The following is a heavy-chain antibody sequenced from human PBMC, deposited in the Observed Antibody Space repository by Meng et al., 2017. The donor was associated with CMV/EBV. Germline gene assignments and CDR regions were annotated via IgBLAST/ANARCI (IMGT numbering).Heavy chain of an antibody. D-gene: IGHD6-6*01. J-gene: IGHJ6*02. CDR2: ISAGGDTI. Sequence: GESLKISCAASGFTFSSFVMNWVRQAPGKGLEWTSYISAGGDTIYYADSVKGRFTISRDNAKKSLYLQMNSLRAEDTAIYYCARNRGARTPRDAMDVWGQGTTVTVSS. CDR1: GFTFSSFV. V-gene: IGHV3-48*03. CDR3: ARNRGARTPRDAMDV.